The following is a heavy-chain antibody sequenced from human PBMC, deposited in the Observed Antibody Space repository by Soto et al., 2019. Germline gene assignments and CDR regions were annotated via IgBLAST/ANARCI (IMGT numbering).Heavy chain of an antibody. CDR3: ARAYYYDTSAYQNAFDI. CDR1: GFTFSSHG. CDR2: IWYDGSNK. J-gene: IGHJ3*02. Sequence: QVQLVESGGGVVQPGRSLRLSCAASGFTFSSHGMHWVRQAPGKGLEWVTVIWYDGSNKYYADSVKGRFTISRDNSKNTLYLQMNSLRAEDTAVYYCARAYYYDTSAYQNAFDIWGQGTMVTVSS. D-gene: IGHD3-22*01. V-gene: IGHV3-33*01.